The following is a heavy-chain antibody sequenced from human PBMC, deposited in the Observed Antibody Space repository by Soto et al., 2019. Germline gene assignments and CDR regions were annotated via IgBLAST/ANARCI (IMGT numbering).Heavy chain of an antibody. CDR2: INPNSGGT. J-gene: IGHJ6*02. D-gene: IGHD5-12*01. Sequence: ASGKVSCKASGGTFSSDAISWVRQAPGQGLEWMGWINPNSGGTNYAQKFQGWVTMTRDTSISTAYMELSRLRSDDTAVYYCARDRLRPSGYSGYDFYYYGMDVWGQGTTVTVSS. V-gene: IGHV1-2*04. CDR1: GGTFSSDA. CDR3: ARDRLRPSGYSGYDFYYYGMDV.